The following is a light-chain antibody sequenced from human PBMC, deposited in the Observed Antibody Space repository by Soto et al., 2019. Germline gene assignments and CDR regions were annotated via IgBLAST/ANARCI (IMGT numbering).Light chain of an antibody. V-gene: IGLV7-46*01. CDR1: TGAVTNGHY. CDR3: LLSYNGPCV. Sequence: QAVVTQEPSLTVSPGGTVTLTCGSSTGAVTNGHYPYWFQQKPGQAPRTLIYDTTNRHSWTPARFSGSLLGGKAALTLSGAQPVDEAEYYCLLSYNGPCVFGTGTKVTVL. CDR2: DTT. J-gene: IGLJ1*01.